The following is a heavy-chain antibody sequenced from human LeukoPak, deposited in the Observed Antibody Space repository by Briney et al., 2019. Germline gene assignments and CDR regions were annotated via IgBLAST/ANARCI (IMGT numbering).Heavy chain of an antibody. J-gene: IGHJ3*02. CDR2: MNPNSGNT. Sequence: ASVKVSCKASGYTFTSYGISWVRQATGQGLEWMGWMNPNSGNTGYAQKFQGRVTMTRNTSISTAYMELSSLRSEDTAVYYCARGPYPPRAFDIWGQGTMVTVSS. D-gene: IGHD2-2*01. CDR3: ARGPYPPRAFDI. CDR1: GYTFTSYG. V-gene: IGHV1-8*02.